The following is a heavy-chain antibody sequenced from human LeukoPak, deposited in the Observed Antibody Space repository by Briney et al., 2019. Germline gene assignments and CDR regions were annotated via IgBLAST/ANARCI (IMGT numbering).Heavy chain of an antibody. CDR1: GYTFTSYY. D-gene: IGHD3-3*01. CDR3: ARAPLRFLEWLPVDY. J-gene: IGHJ4*02. Sequence: GASVKVSCKASGYTFTSYYMHWVRQAPGQGLEWMGIINPSGGSTSYAQKFQGRVTMTRDTSTSTVYMELSSLRSEGTAVYYCARAPLRFLEWLPVDYWGQGTLVTVSS. V-gene: IGHV1-46*01. CDR2: INPSGGST.